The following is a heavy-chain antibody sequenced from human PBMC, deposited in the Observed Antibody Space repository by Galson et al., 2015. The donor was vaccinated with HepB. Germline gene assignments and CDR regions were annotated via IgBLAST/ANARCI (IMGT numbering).Heavy chain of an antibody. CDR2: ISPDGSST. CDR3: ASYNWQRPFDY. V-gene: IGHV3-74*01. CDR1: GFSFSTSY. Sequence: SLRLSCAASGFSFSTSYMYWVRQVPGWGPVWVSRISPDGSSTAYADSVKGRFTISRDNAKNRLYLQMNSLRVEDTAIYYCASYNWQRPFDYWGQGTLVTVSS. J-gene: IGHJ4*02. D-gene: IGHD1-20*01.